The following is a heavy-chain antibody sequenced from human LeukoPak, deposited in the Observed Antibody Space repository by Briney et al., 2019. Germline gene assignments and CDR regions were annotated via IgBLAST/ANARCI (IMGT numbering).Heavy chain of an antibody. CDR2: IYYNGST. CDR3: AREFYGYDFGFGMDV. D-gene: IGHD3-3*01. J-gene: IGHJ6*04. CDR1: GYSISNNFY. Sequence: PSETLSLTCTVSGYSISNNFYWAWIRQSPGKGLEWIGSIYYNGSTIDNPSLKSRVTMSADSSKNQFSLNLKSVTAADTAVYYCAREFYGYDFGFGMDVWGKGTTVTVSS. V-gene: IGHV4-59*01.